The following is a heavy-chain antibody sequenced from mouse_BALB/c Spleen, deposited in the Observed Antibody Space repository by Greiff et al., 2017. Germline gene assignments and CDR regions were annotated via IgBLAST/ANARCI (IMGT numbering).Heavy chain of an antibody. Sequence: QVQLQQPGAELVRPGASVKLSCKASGYTFTSYWINWVKQRPGQGLEWIGNIYPSDSYTNYNQKFKDKATLTVDKSSSTAYMQLSSPTSEDSAVYYCTRWWDLHLDYWGQGTTLTVSS. CDR3: TRWWDLHLDY. D-gene: IGHD1-1*02. CDR1: GYTFTSYW. V-gene: IGHV1-69*02. J-gene: IGHJ2*01. CDR2: IYPSDSYT.